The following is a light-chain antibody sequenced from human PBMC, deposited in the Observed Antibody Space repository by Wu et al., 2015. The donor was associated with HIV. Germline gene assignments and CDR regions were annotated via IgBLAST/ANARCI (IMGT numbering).Light chain of an antibody. Sequence: EIVLTQSPGTLSLSPGERATLSCRASQSVSSTYLAWYRQKPGQPPRLLIYGASRRATGIPDRFSGSGSGTDFSLTISRLEPEDFAVYYCHQYGGSPPFTFGPGTKVDIK. J-gene: IGKJ3*01. CDR2: GAS. CDR1: QSVSSTY. V-gene: IGKV3-20*01. CDR3: HQYGGSPPFT.